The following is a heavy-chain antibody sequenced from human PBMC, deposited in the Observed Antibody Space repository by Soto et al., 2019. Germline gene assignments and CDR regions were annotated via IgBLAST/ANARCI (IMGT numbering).Heavy chain of an antibody. CDR2: IYYSGST. Sequence: PSETLSLTCSVSGGSISGNSYYWVWIRHPPGKGLEWIGSIYYSGSTYYSPSLKSRVTISVDTPKNQFSLKLNSVTAADTAVYYCARGGAPYIIGWYAFDCWGQGTLVTVSS. J-gene: IGHJ4*02. V-gene: IGHV4-39*01. D-gene: IGHD6-19*01. CDR1: GGSISGNSYY. CDR3: ARGGAPYIIGWYAFDC.